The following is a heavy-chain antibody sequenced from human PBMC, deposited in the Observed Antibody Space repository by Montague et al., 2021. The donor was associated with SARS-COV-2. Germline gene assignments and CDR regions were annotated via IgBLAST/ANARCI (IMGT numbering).Heavy chain of an antibody. J-gene: IGHJ4*02. CDR1: SDSVSSGKYF. CDR2: IFYSGTT. V-gene: IGHV4-61*01. Sequence: SETLSLTCTVSSDSVSSGKYFWTWIRQPPGQGPETIGYIFYSGTTGYNPSLRSRVSISIDMSNYQFSLQLTSLTSADTAVYYCARGQRGFPFWGQGKLVTVSS. CDR3: ARGQRGFPF. D-gene: IGHD5-12*01.